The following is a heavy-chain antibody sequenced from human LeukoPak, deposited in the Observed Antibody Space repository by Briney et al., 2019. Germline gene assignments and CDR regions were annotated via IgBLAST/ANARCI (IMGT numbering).Heavy chain of an antibody. J-gene: IGHJ4*02. D-gene: IGHD3-10*01. V-gene: IGHV3-23*01. CDR1: GFTFSSYD. CDR2: ISGSGGST. Sequence: GGSLRLSCAASGFTFSSYDMTWVRQAPGKGLEWVSTISGSGGSTYYADSVKGRFTISRDNSKNTLYLQMNSLRADDTAVYYCAKARNYNSGSTDYWGQGTLVTVSS. CDR3: AKARNYNSGSTDY.